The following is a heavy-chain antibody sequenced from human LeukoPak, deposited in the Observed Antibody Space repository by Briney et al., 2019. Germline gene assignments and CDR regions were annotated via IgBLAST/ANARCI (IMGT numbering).Heavy chain of an antibody. J-gene: IGHJ6*03. Sequence: SETLSLTCTVSGGSISNYYWSWVRQPPGKGLEMIGYFYYSGRTSYNPSLNSRVTISVDTSEKQFSLRLSSATAADTAVYYCARGSLDLYYYDSSGFPYYYYYMDVWGKGTTVTVS. CDR3: ARGSLDLYYYDSSGFPYYYYYMDV. V-gene: IGHV4-59*01. D-gene: IGHD3-22*01. CDR2: FYYSGRT. CDR1: GGSISNYY.